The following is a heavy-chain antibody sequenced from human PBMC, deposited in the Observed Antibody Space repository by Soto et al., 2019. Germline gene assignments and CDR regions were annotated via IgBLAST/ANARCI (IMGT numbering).Heavy chain of an antibody. D-gene: IGHD1-1*01. Sequence: GSLRLSCAASGFTFSSYAMHWVRQAPGKGLKWVAVISYDGSNKYYADSVKGRFTISRDNSMNTLYLQMNSLRPEDTAVYYCARDRTLFGTGSTYYFDYWGQGTLVTVSS. J-gene: IGHJ4*02. CDR2: ISYDGSNK. CDR3: ARDRTLFGTGSTYYFDY. V-gene: IGHV3-30-3*01. CDR1: GFTFSSYA.